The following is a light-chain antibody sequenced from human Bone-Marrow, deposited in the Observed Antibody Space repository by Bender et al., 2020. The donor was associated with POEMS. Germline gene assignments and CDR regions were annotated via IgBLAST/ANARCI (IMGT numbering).Light chain of an antibody. V-gene: IGLV4-69*02. J-gene: IGLJ2*01. CDR3: QTWVTGIHV. Sequence: QLVLTQSPSASASLGASVKVTCTLSSGHISNAIAWHQQQPEKGPRYLMKVNSDGSHFKGDGIPDRFSGSSSGAERYLIISSLQSEDEADYYCQTWVTGIHVFGGGTRLTVL. CDR1: SGHISNA. CDR2: VNSDGSH.